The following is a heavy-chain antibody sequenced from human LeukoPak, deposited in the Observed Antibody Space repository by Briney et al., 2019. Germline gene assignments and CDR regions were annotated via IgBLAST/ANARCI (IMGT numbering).Heavy chain of an antibody. D-gene: IGHD3-10*01. CDR1: GGSISSYY. CDR2: IYYSGST. CDR3: ARGATVVRGQIEYYYYYIDV. J-gene: IGHJ6*03. V-gene: IGHV4-59*01. Sequence: PSETLSLTCTVSGGSISSYYWSWIRQPPGKGLEWIGYIYYSGSTNYNPSLKSRVTISVDTSKNQFSLKLSSVTAADTAVYYCARGATVVRGQIEYYYYYIDVWGKGTTVTISS.